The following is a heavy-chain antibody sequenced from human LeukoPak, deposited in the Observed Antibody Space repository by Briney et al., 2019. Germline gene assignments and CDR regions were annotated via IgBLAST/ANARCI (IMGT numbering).Heavy chain of an antibody. CDR1: GFTFSNYW. V-gene: IGHV3-74*01. CDR3: ARPGHYYDSSGYFDY. J-gene: IGHJ4*02. Sequence: QPGESLRLSCVVSGFTFSNYWMHWVRQAPGKGLVWVSRVNNYGSTTTYADSVKGRFTISRDNAKNTLHLQMNCLRPEDTAVYYCARPGHYYDSSGYFDYWGQGTLVTVSS. D-gene: IGHD3-22*01. CDR2: VNNYGSTT.